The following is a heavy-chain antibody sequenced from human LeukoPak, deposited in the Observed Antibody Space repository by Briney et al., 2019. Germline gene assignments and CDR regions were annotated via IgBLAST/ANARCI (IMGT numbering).Heavy chain of an antibody. D-gene: IGHD2-8*01. J-gene: IGHJ6*03. Sequence: SETLSLTCAVYGGSFSGYYWSWIRQPPGKGLEWIGEINHSGSTNYNPSLKSRITISVDTSKNQFSLKLSSVTAADTAVYYCARANMVYAIRYYYYYKDVWGKGTTVTVSS. CDR3: ARANMVYAIRYYYYYKDV. V-gene: IGHV4-34*01. CDR2: INHSGST. CDR1: GGSFSGYY.